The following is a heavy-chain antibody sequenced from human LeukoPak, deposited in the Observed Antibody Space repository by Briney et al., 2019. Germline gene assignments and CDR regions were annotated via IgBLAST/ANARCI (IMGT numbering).Heavy chain of an antibody. CDR3: ARGPVGGATYYDGDAFDI. D-gene: IGHD1-26*01. Sequence: SETLSLTCTVYGGSFSGYYWSWIRQPPGKGLEWIGEINHSGSINYNMFLKSRVTISVDTSKNQFSLKLSSVTAVDTAVYYCARGPVGGATYYDGDAFDIWGQGTMVTVSS. CDR2: INHSGSI. J-gene: IGHJ3*02. V-gene: IGHV4-34*01. CDR1: GGSFSGYY.